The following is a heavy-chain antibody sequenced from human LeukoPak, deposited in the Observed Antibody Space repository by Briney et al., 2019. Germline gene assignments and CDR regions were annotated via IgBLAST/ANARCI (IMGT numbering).Heavy chain of an antibody. CDR3: SREGRWLQLGFDY. Sequence: SSETLSLTCTVSGGSISSYYWSWIRQPPGKGLEWIGYIYYSGSTNYNPSLKSRVTISVDTSKSQFSLKLSSVTAADTAVYFCSREGRWLQLGFDYWGRGTLVTVSS. CDR2: IYYSGST. CDR1: GGSISSYY. D-gene: IGHD5-24*01. V-gene: IGHV4-59*01. J-gene: IGHJ4*02.